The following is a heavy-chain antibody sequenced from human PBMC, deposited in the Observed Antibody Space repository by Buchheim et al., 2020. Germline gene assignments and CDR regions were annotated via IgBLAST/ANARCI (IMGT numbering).Heavy chain of an antibody. CDR1: GFTFSNYA. V-gene: IGHV3-23*01. J-gene: IGHJ6*02. CDR2: ISGSGGST. Sequence: EVQLLESGGGLVQRGGSLRLSCVASGFTFSNYAMSWVRQAPGKGLEWVSGISGSGGSTVYADSVKGRFTISRDNAKNSLYVQMNSLRAEDTAVYYCARGVVVPAALAYYYYYYGMDVWGQGTT. D-gene: IGHD2-2*01. CDR3: ARGVVVPAALAYYYYYYGMDV.